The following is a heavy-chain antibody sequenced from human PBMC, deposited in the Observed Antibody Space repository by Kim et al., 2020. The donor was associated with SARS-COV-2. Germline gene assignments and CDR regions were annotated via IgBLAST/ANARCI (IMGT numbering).Heavy chain of an antibody. CDR2: LYWDDDQ. CDR1: GFSLSTSGVG. CDR3: AHRLGPASGVEYFQH. J-gene: IGHJ1*01. V-gene: IGHV2-5*02. D-gene: IGHD6-13*01. Sequence: SGPTLVKPTQTLTLTCTFSGFSLSTSGVGVGWIRQPPGKALEWLALLYWDDDQRYSPSLKSRLTITKDTSKNQVVLTMTNMDPMDTATYYCAHRLGPASGVEYFQHWGQGTLVTVSS.